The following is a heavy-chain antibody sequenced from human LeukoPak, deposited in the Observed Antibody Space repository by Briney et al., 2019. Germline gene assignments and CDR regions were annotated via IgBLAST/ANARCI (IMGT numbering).Heavy chain of an antibody. CDR1: GFTFSSYS. CDR3: ATPHLIVGANNGPFDI. CDR2: MSNSGENT. J-gene: IGHJ3*02. Sequence: QPGGSLRLSCAASGFTFSSYSMQWVRQTPGKGLEWVGIMSNSGENTFYGEAVKGRFTISRDNAKNSLYLQMNSLRAEDTAVYYCATPHLIVGANNGPFDIWGQGTMVTVSS. V-gene: IGHV3-33*05. D-gene: IGHD1-26*01.